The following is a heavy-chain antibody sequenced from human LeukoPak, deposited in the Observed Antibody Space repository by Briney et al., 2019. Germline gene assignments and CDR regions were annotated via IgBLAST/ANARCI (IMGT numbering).Heavy chain of an antibody. CDR2: IYHSGSI. V-gene: IGHV4-30-2*01. CDR1: GGSISSGGYS. CDR3: ARVWGGSYFDY. D-gene: IGHD1-26*01. Sequence: PSETLSLTCAVSGGSISSGGYSWSWIRQPPGKGLEWIGYIYHSGSIYYNPSLKSRVTISVDRSKNQFSLKLTSVTAADTAVFYCARVWGGSYFDYWGQGTLVTVSS. J-gene: IGHJ4*02.